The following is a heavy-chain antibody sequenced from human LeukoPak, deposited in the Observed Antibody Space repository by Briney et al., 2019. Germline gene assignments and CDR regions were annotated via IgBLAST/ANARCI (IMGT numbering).Heavy chain of an antibody. Sequence: SETLSLTCTVSGGTITGYYWAWIRQPRGKGLEWIGYIYYSGSTKYNPSLKSRVTISVDTSKNQCSLKLSSVTAADTAVYYCARQSISGSSLSYFDYWGQGTLVNVSS. V-gene: IGHV4-59*01. CDR2: IYYSGST. CDR3: ARQSISGSSLSYFDY. CDR1: GGTITGYY. J-gene: IGHJ4*02. D-gene: IGHD3-22*01.